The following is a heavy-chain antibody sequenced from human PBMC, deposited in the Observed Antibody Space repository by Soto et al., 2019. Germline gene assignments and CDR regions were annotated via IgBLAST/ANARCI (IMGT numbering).Heavy chain of an antibody. CDR1: GFTFSSYG. D-gene: IGHD3-10*01. V-gene: IGHV3-21*01. CDR2: IRSSSSYI. J-gene: IGHJ6*04. Sequence: GGSLRLSCAASGFTFSSYGMHWVRQAPGRGLEWVAVIRSSSSYIYYADSVKGRFTISRDNAKNSLYLQMNSLRAEDTAVYYCARVWFGEDVWGKGTTVTVSS. CDR3: ARVWFGEDV.